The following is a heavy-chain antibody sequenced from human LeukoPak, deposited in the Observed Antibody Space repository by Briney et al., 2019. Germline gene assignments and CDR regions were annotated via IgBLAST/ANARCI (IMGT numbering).Heavy chain of an antibody. D-gene: IGHD3-10*01. J-gene: IGHJ5*02. CDR1: GYTFTSYG. CDR3: ARDEVTMVRGVIPLDP. Sequence: ASVKVSCKASGYTFTSYGISWVRQAPGQGLGWMGWISAYNGNTNYAQKLQGRVTMTTDTSTSTAYMELRSLRSDDTAVYYCARDEVTMVRGVIPLDPWGQGTLVTVSS. V-gene: IGHV1-18*01. CDR2: ISAYNGNT.